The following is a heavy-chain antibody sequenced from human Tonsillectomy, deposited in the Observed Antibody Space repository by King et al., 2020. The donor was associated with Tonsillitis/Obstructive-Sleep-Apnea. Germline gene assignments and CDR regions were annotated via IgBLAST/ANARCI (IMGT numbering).Heavy chain of an antibody. Sequence: QLQESGPGLVKPSETLSLTCTVSGGSISSSSYYWGWIRQPPGKGLEWIGSIYYGGSTYYNPSLKSRVTISVDTSKNQFSLKLSSVTAADTAVYYCARYDYGSGSYDDYWGQGTLVTVSS. V-gene: IGHV4-39*01. CDR3: ARYDYGSGSYDDY. D-gene: IGHD3-10*01. J-gene: IGHJ4*02. CDR2: IYYGGST. CDR1: GGSISSSSYY.